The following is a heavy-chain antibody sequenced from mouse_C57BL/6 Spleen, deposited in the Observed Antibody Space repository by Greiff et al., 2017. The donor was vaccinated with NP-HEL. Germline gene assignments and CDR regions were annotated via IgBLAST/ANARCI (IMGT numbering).Heavy chain of an antibody. V-gene: IGHV1-18*01. J-gene: IGHJ4*01. CDR3: ARSPYYYGSSPYAMDY. D-gene: IGHD1-1*01. CDR1: GYTFTDYN. Sequence: VQLKESGPELVKPGASVKIPCKASGYTFTDYNMDWVKQSHGKSLEWIGDINPNNGGTIYNQKFKGKATLTVDKSSSTAYMELRSLTSEDTAVYYCARSPYYYGSSPYAMDYWGQGTSVTVSS. CDR2: INPNNGGT.